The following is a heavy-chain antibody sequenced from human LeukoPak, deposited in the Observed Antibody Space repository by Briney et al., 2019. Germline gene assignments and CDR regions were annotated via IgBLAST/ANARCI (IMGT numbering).Heavy chain of an antibody. Sequence: SETLSLTCTVSGGSISSYYWSWIRQPPGKGLEWIGYIYYSGSTNYNPSLKSRVTISVDTSKNQFSLKLSSVTAADTAVYYCARGEYYGSGSQNWFDPWGQGILVSVSS. CDR3: ARGEYYGSGSQNWFDP. V-gene: IGHV4-59*01. CDR1: GGSISSYY. J-gene: IGHJ5*02. D-gene: IGHD3-10*01. CDR2: IYYSGST.